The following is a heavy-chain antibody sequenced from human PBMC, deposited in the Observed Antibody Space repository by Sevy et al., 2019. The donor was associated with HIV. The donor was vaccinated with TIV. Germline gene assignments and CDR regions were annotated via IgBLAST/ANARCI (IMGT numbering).Heavy chain of an antibody. V-gene: IGHV3-73*01. D-gene: IGHD3-3*01. CDR3: TSGDDFWNGPFDY. CDR2: IRSKANSYAT. CDR1: GFTFSGSA. J-gene: IGHJ4*01. Sequence: GGSLRLSCAASGFTFSGSAMHWVRQASGKGLEWVGRIRSKANSYATAYAASVKGRFTISRDDSKTTGYLQMNSLKTEDTAVYYCTSGDDFWNGPFDYWGHGTLVTVSS.